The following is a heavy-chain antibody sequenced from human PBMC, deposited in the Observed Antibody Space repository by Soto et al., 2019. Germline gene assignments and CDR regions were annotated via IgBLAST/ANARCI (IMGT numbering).Heavy chain of an antibody. J-gene: IGHJ4*02. CDR1: GCTFTSYA. CDR2: LNXRNRNX. CDR3: ARADYDILTIFDY. Sequence: GXSVKVSCKASGCTFTSYAMHWVRQAPGQRLEWMGWLNXRNRNXKYPKKFQGRXXMNTDKSXXKAYMELRSPRSDETAVYYCARADYDILTIFDYWGQETLVTVPS. D-gene: IGHD3-9*01. V-gene: IGHV1-3*01.